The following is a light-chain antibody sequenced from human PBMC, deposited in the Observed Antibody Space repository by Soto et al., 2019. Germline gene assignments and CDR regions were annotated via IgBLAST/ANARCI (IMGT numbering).Light chain of an antibody. CDR2: GAS. CDR3: QQYGSSPFT. J-gene: IGKJ3*01. Sequence: EIVLTQSPGTLSLSPGERATLSCRASQSVGSNYLAWYQQKPGQAPRILIFGASGRATGIPDRFSGSGPGTDFTLTISRLEPEDFAVYYCQQYGSSPFTFGPGTKVDIK. CDR1: QSVGSNY. V-gene: IGKV3-20*01.